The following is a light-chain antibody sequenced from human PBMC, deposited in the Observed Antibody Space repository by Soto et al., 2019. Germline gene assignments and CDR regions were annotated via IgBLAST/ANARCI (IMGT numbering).Light chain of an antibody. CDR3: SSYAGSSNV. J-gene: IGLJ1*01. V-gene: IGLV2-14*01. Sequence: QSALTQPASVSGSPGQSITISCTGTSSDIGSYNYVAWYQQFPGKTPKLIIYEVRNRPSGVSFRFSGSKSGNTASLTISGLQAEDEADYYCSSYAGSSNVFGTGTKVTV. CDR1: SSDIGSYNY. CDR2: EVR.